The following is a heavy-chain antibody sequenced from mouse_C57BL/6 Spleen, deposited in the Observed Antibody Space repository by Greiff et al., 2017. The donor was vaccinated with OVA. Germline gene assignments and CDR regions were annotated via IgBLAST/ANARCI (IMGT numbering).Heavy chain of an antibody. CDR2: IDPSDSYT. Sequence: QVQLQQPGAELVMPGASVKLSCKASGYTFTSYWMHWVKQRPGQGLEWIGEIDPSDSYTNYNQKFKGKSTLTVDKSSSTAYMQLSSLTSEDSAVYYCARASYLDYWGQGTTLTVS. J-gene: IGHJ2*01. V-gene: IGHV1-69*01. CDR3: ARASYLDY. CDR1: GYTFTSYW.